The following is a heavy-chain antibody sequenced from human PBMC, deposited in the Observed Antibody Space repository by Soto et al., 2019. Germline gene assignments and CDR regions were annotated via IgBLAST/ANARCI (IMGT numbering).Heavy chain of an antibody. CDR1: GGSISSGGYY. CDR2: IYYSGST. CDR3: ARARRDCSSTSCRHLDY. D-gene: IGHD2-2*01. Sequence: SETLSLTCTVSGGSISSGGYYWSWIRQHPGKGLEWIGYIYYSGSTYYNPSLKSRVTISVDTSKNQFSLKLSSVTAADTAVYYCARARRDCSSTSCRHLDYWGQGTLVTSPQ. J-gene: IGHJ4*02. V-gene: IGHV4-31*03.